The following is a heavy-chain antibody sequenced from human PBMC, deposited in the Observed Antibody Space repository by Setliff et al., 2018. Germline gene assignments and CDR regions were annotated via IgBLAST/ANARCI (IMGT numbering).Heavy chain of an antibody. D-gene: IGHD6-13*01. Sequence: ASVKVSCKASGYSFNSYYMHWVRQAPGQGLEWMGIINPGGGSSSSTEKFQGRVTMTRDTSASTVYMEMGNLTSDDTAVYYCARAGSAAAGRKGIFEYWGQGSQVTSPQ. V-gene: IGHV1-46*02. CDR1: GYSFNSYY. J-gene: IGHJ4*02. CDR3: ARAGSAAAGRKGIFEY. CDR2: INPGGGSS.